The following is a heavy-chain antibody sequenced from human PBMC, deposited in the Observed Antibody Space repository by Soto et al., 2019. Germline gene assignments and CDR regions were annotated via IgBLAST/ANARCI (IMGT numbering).Heavy chain of an antibody. Sequence: EVQLLESGGGLVQPGGSLRLSCAASGFTFSSYAMSWVRQAPGKGLEWVSAISGSGGSTYYSDSAKGRFTISRDNSKNTLYLQMTSLRAEDTAVYYCATDRQWPRGGHFDYWGQGNLVTVSS. J-gene: IGHJ4*02. V-gene: IGHV3-23*01. D-gene: IGHD6-19*01. CDR2: ISGSGGST. CDR1: GFTFSSYA. CDR3: ATDRQWPRGGHFDY.